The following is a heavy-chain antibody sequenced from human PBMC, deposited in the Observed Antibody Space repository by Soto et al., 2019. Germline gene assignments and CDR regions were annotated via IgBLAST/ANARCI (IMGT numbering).Heavy chain of an antibody. V-gene: IGHV4-30-4*01. CDR1: GGSISSGDYY. J-gene: IGHJ4*02. CDR2: IYYSGST. CDR3: ARGGRDGGPEDY. Sequence: QVQLQESGPGLVKPSQTLSLTCTVSGGSISSGDYYWSWIRQPPGKGLGWIGYIYYSGSTYYNPSLKRRVTIAVDTSKNQFHLTRSSVTAADAAVYYCARGGRDGGPEDYGGQGTLVTVAS. D-gene: IGHD3-16*01.